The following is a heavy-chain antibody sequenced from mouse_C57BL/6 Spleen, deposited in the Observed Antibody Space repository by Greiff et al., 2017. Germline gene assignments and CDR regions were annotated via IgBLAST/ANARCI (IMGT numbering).Heavy chain of an antibody. CDR3: ARPGTDGYFDY. Sequence: QVQLQQSGAELARPGASVQLSCKASGYTFTSYGISWVKQRTGQGLEWIGEISPRSGNTSYNEKFKGKAPLPADKSSRPAYLALRRLTSEDSAVDVCARPGTDGYFDYWGKGTTLTVSS. D-gene: IGHD3-3*01. CDR1: GYTFTSYG. CDR2: ISPRSGNT. V-gene: IGHV1-81*01. J-gene: IGHJ2*01.